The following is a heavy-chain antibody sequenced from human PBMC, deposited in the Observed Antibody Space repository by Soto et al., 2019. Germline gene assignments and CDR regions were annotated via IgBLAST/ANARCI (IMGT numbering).Heavy chain of an antibody. CDR1: GFTFSSYG. V-gene: IGHV3-33*01. Sequence: GGSLRLSCAASGFTFSSYGMHWVRQAPGKGLEWVAVIWYDGSNKYYADSVKGRFTISRDNSKNTLYLQMNSLRAEDTAVYYCARDRICGGDCNYFDYWGQGTLVTVSS. J-gene: IGHJ4*02. CDR2: IWYDGSNK. D-gene: IGHD2-21*02. CDR3: ARDRICGGDCNYFDY.